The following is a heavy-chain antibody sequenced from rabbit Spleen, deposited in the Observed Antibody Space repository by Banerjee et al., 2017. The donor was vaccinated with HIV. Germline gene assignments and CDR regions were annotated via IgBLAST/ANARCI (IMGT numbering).Heavy chain of an antibody. CDR3: ARFIVSSGWGADL. CDR2: INYGDNA. D-gene: IGHD4-1*01. J-gene: IGHJ4*01. V-gene: IGHV1S40*01. Sequence: QQLVESGGGLVKPGASLTLTCTASGFSFSSGHDMCWVRQAPGKGLEYIGYINYGDNAYYASWAKGRFTISRASSTTVTLQMTSLTAADTATYFCARFIVSSGWGADLWGPGTLVTVS. CDR1: GFSFSSGHD.